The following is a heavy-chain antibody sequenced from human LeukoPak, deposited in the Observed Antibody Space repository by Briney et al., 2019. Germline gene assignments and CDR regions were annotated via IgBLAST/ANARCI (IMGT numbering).Heavy chain of an antibody. Sequence: SQTLSLTCAISGDSVSSNSAAWNWIRQSPSRGLEWLGRTYYRSKWYNDYAVSVKSRITINPDTSKNRFSLQLNSVTPEDAAVYYCARDLRGSSSWEYYSDYWGQGTLVTVSS. J-gene: IGHJ4*02. CDR3: ARDLRGSSSWEYYSDY. CDR2: TYYRSKWYN. CDR1: GDSVSSNSAA. D-gene: IGHD6-6*01. V-gene: IGHV6-1*01.